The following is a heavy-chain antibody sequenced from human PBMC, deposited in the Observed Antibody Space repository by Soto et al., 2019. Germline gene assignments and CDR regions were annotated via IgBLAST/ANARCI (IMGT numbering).Heavy chain of an antibody. CDR3: ARDGTRSNGYYYYGLDV. CDR2: ISSDGSDK. D-gene: IGHD2-8*01. CDR1: GFTFRNYG. J-gene: IGHJ6*02. V-gene: IGHV3-30-3*01. Sequence: LRLSCAASGFTFRNYGIHWVRQAPGKGLEWVALISSDGSDKYYADSVRGRFTISRDNSKNTNSLQMNSLRGEDTAVYFCARDGTRSNGYYYYGLDVWGPGTTVTVSS.